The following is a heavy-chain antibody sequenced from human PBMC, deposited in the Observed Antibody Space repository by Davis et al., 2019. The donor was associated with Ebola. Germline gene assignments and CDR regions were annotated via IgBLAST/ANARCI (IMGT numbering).Heavy chain of an antibody. CDR3: ARGEEVVAATVDAFDI. CDR1: GFTFSSYW. V-gene: IGHV3-74*01. J-gene: IGHJ3*02. CDR2: INSDGSST. Sequence: HTGGSLRLSCAASGFTFSSYWMHWVRQAPGKGLVWVSRINSDGSSTSYADSVKGRFTISRDNAKNTLYLQMNSLRAEDTAVYYCARGEEVVAATVDAFDIWGQGTMVTVSS. D-gene: IGHD2-15*01.